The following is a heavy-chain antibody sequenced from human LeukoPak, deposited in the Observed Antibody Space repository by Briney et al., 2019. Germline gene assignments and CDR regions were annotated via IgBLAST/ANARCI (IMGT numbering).Heavy chain of an antibody. D-gene: IGHD5-24*01. V-gene: IGHV1-18*01. CDR2: ISAYNGNT. J-gene: IGHJ6*02. CDR1: GYTFTSYG. Sequence: ASVKVSCKASGYTFTSYGISWVRQAPGQGLEWMGWISAYNGNTNYAQKLQGRVTMTTDTSTSTAYMELRSLRSDDTAVYYCARDRATVTSYYGMDVWGQGTTVTVSS. CDR3: ARDRATVTSYYGMDV.